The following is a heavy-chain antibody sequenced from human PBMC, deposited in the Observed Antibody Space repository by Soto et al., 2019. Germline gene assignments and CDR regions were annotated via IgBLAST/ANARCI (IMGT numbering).Heavy chain of an antibody. CDR3: ARGRGGRYYYYYGMDV. V-gene: IGHV1-69*06. D-gene: IGHD3-16*01. CDR1: GGTFSSYA. J-gene: IGHJ6*02. Sequence: QVQLVQSGAEVKKPGSSVKVSCKASGGTFSSYAISWVRQAPGQGLEWVGGIIPIFGTANYAQKFQGRVTITADKSPSTAYMELSSLRSEDTAVYYCARGRGGRYYYYYGMDVWGQGTTVTVSS. CDR2: IIPIFGTA.